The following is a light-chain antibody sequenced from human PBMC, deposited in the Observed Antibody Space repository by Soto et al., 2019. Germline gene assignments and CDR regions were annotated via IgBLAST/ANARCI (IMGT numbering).Light chain of an antibody. CDR2: SDN. Sequence: QSVLTQPPSASGTPGQRGTISCSGSSSNIGSNTVSWYQQLPGTAPKLLIYSDNQRPSGVPDRFSVSKSGTSVSLAISGRQSDDEADYCCAAWDDSRNGLVFGGGTKVTVL. CDR1: SSNIGSNT. J-gene: IGLJ2*01. V-gene: IGLV1-44*01. CDR3: AAWDDSRNGLV.